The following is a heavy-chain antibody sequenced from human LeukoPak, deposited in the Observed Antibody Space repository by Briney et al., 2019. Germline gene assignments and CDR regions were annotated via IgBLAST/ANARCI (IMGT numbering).Heavy chain of an antibody. Sequence: GGSLRLSCAASGFTFSSYGMSWVRQAPGKGLEWVSAISGSGGSTYYADSVKGRFTISRDNSKNTLYLQMNSLRAEDTAVYYCAKSDTDYYGSGSYYNGGFDYWGQGTLVTVSS. CDR1: GFTFSSYG. J-gene: IGHJ4*02. CDR2: ISGSGGST. D-gene: IGHD3-10*01. CDR3: AKSDTDYYGSGSYYNGGFDY. V-gene: IGHV3-23*01.